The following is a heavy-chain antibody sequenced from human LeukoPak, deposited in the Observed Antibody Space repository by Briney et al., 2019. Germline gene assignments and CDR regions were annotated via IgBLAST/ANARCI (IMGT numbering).Heavy chain of an antibody. CDR2: ISGSGDST. D-gene: IGHD2-8*01. CDR3: AKDRMVYGV. J-gene: IGHJ4*02. CDR1: GFTFNSYA. V-gene: IGHV3-23*01. Sequence: GGSLRLPCAASGFTFNSYAMNWVRQAPGKGLEWVSAISGSGDSTYYADSVKGRFTISRDNSKNTLYLQMNSLRAEDTAVYYCAKDRMVYGVWGQGTLVTVSS.